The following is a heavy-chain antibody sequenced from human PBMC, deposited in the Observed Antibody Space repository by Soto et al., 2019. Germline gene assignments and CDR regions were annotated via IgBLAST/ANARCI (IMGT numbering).Heavy chain of an antibody. V-gene: IGHV5-51*01. J-gene: IGHJ6*02. CDR2: IYPGDSDT. D-gene: IGHD1-1*01. CDR1: GYSFTSYW. CDR3: ARLPGTTAGKYYYYYDGRDG. Sequence: GESLKISCKGSGYSFTSYWIGWVRQMPGKGLEWMGIIYPGDSDTRYSPSFQGQVTISADKSISTAYLQWSSLKASDTAMYYCARLPGTTAGKYYYYYDGRDGWGQGTTVTVSS.